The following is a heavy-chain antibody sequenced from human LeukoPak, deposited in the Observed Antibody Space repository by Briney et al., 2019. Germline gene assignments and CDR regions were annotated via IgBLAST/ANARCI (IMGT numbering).Heavy chain of an antibody. CDR1: GFTFRDYV. CDR2: TYYDGSNK. J-gene: IGHJ4*02. CDR3: TRDRATRYFDY. Sequence: PGGSLTLSCAASGFTFRDYVMHWVRQAPGKGLEWVSLTYYDGSNKYYADSVKGRFTISRDNSRNTLYLQMNNLRVEDTAVYYCTRDRATRYFDYWDQETLVTVSS. D-gene: IGHD2-15*01. V-gene: IGHV3-33*01.